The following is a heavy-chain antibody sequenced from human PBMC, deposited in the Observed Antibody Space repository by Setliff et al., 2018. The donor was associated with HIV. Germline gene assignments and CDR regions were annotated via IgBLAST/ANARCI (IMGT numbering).Heavy chain of an antibody. Sequence: WASVKVSCKASGYTFTNYYMHWVRQAPGQGLEWMGVINPSSGGTHYAQKFQGRVTMARDTSTTTVYMDLSSLTSEDTAVYFCVRDRGDATIFSWGHYFDYWGPGTLVTVSS. J-gene: IGHJ4*02. CDR2: INPSSGGT. CDR1: GYTFTNYY. V-gene: IGHV1-46*01. D-gene: IGHD3-3*01. CDR3: VRDRGDATIFSWGHYFDY.